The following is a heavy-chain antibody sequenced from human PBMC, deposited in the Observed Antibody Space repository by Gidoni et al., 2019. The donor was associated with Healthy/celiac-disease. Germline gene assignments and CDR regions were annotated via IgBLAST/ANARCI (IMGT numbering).Heavy chain of an antibody. J-gene: IGHJ4*02. D-gene: IGHD2-8*01. V-gene: IGHV3-11*01. CDR3: ARVTARVYCTNGVCAPYFDY. Sequence: QVQLVESGGGLVKPGGSLRLSCAASGFTFSDYYMSWIRQAPGKGLEWVSYISSSGSTIYYADSVKGRFTISRDNAKNSLYLQMNSLRAEDTAVYYCARVTARVYCTNGVCAPYFDYWGQGTLVTVSS. CDR2: ISSSGSTI. CDR1: GFTFSDYY.